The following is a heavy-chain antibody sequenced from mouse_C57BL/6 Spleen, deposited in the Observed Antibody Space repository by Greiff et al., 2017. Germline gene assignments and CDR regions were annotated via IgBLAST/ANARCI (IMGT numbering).Heavy chain of an antibody. V-gene: IGHV10-1*01. CDR1: GFSFNTYA. Sequence: EVKLVESGGGLVQPKGSLKLSCAASGFSFNTYAMNWVRQAPGKGLEWVARIRSKSNNYATYYADSVKDRFTISRDDSESMLYLQMNNLKTEDTAMYYCASDYYGSSSYYFDYWGQGTTLTVSS. CDR3: ASDYYGSSSYYFDY. CDR2: IRSKSNNYAT. J-gene: IGHJ2*01. D-gene: IGHD1-1*01.